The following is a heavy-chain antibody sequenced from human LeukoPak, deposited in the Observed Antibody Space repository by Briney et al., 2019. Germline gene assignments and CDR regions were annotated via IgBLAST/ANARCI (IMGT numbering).Heavy chain of an antibody. V-gene: IGHV1-2*02. CDR3: AREISDYASAY. J-gene: IGHJ4*02. D-gene: IGHD4-17*01. Sequence: ASVKVSCKASGYTFTGHYMHWVRQAPGQGLEWMGWINPNSGGTNYAQKFQGRVTMTSDTSITTAYMDLSRLTSDDTAVYYCAREISDYASAYWGQGTLVTVSS. CDR2: INPNSGGT. CDR1: GYTFTGHY.